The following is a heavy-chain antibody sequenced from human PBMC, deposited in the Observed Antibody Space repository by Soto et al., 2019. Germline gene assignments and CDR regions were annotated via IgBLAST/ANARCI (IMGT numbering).Heavy chain of an antibody. CDR1: GFTFSSYA. V-gene: IGHV3-23*01. J-gene: IGHJ6*02. D-gene: IGHD2-15*01. CDR3: AKSPCSGGRCYYYYGMDV. CDR2: ISGSGGST. Sequence: GSLRLSCAASGFTFSSYAMSWVRQAPGKGLEWVSAISGSGGSTYYADSVKGRFTISRDNSKNTLYLQMNSLRAKDTAVYYCAKSPCSGGRCYYYYGMDVWGQGTTVTVS.